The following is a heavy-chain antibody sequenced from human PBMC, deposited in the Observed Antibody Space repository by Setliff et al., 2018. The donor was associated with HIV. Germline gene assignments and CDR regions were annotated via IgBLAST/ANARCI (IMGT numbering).Heavy chain of an antibody. J-gene: IGHJ6*03. V-gene: IGHV4-34*01. CDR2: INHSGGT. D-gene: IGHD5-12*01. CDR3: ARGATLLPGYSDRWEYFYMDV. Sequence: PSETLSLTCAVYGGSFSEYYWSWIRQSPGKGLEWIGEINHSGGTHYNPPLKSRATISVDTSKNQFSLRLNSVTAADTAVYYCARGATLLPGYSDRWEYFYMDVWGKGTTVTVSS. CDR1: GGSFSEYY.